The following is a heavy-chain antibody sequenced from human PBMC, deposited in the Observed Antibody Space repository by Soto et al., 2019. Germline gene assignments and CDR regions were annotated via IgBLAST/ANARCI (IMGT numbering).Heavy chain of an antibody. Sequence: GGSLRLSCAASGFTFSDYYMSWIRQAPGKGLEWVSYISSSGSTIYYADSVKGRFTISRDNAKNSLYLQMNSLRAEDTAVYYCARDARFLEWLLYYWGQGTLVTVSS. CDR3: ARDARFLEWLLYY. V-gene: IGHV3-11*01. CDR1: GFTFSDYY. J-gene: IGHJ4*02. CDR2: ISSSGSTI. D-gene: IGHD3-3*01.